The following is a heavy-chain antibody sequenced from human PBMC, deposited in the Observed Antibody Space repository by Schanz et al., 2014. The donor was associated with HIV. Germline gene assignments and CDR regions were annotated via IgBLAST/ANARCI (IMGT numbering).Heavy chain of an antibody. CDR2: ISYDGSNK. J-gene: IGHJ3*02. Sequence: QVQLVESGGGVVQPGRSLRLSCAASGFTFSSYAMHWVRQAPGKGLEWVAVISYDGSNKNYADSVKGRFTISRDNSKNTLFLQMNSLRVEDTAVYYCARPFRSGWFEGIRNDAFDIWGQGTMVTVSS. D-gene: IGHD6-19*01. CDR3: ARPFRSGWFEGIRNDAFDI. V-gene: IGHV3-30-3*01. CDR1: GFTFSSYA.